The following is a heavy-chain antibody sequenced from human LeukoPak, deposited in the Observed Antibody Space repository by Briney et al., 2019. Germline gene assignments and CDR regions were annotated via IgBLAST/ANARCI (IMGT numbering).Heavy chain of an antibody. CDR1: GDSIISSIYY. CDR2: ISSSGST. CDR3: SSAIFWFGAQGKHFDY. D-gene: IGHD3-10*01. Sequence: KPSETLSLTCTVSGDSIISSIYYWAWIRQSPGRGLEWIGSISSSGSTLYNPSLKSRVTISIDTSENQYSLKLSSVTAADTALYYCSSAIFWFGAQGKHFDYWGQGTLVTVSS. V-gene: IGHV4-39*07. J-gene: IGHJ4*02.